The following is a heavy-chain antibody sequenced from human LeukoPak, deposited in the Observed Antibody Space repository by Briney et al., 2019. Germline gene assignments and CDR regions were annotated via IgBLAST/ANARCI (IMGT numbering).Heavy chain of an antibody. J-gene: IGHJ4*02. D-gene: IGHD4-23*01. V-gene: IGHV4-59*01. CDR2: IYYSGST. CDR3: ARLGSGEGRWDFDY. Sequence: GSLRLSCAASGFTLSSYRMNWVRQPPGKGLEWIAYIYYSGSTNYNPSLKSRVTISVDTSKNQFSLKLSSVTAADTAVYYCARLGSGEGRWDFDYWGQGTLVTVSS. CDR1: GFTLSSYR.